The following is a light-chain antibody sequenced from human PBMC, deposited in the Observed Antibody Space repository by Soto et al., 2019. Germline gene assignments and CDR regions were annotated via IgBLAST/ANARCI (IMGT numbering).Light chain of an antibody. J-gene: IGKJ2*01. CDR2: ATS. CDR1: QSISKY. Sequence: DIAMTQSPSSLSASVGDRVTITCRASQSISKYLNWYQQKPGKAPKLLIYATSSLQSGVPPRFGGSGSGTDFTLTISSLQPEDSAIYYCQQSYSPPLYSFGQGTKLEIK. V-gene: IGKV1-39*01. CDR3: QQSYSPPLYS.